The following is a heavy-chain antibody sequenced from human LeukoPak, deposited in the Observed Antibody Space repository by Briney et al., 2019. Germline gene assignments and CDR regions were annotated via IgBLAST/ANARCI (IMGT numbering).Heavy chain of an antibody. D-gene: IGHD3-3*01. Sequence: ASVQVSCKASGYTFTSYAMHWVRQAPGHRLEWMGWINAGNGNTKYSQKLHGRVTITRDTSASTAYMELSSLRSEDTAVYYCARDFGLLRRFLELPPANLAYDYGMDVWGQGTAVTVS. CDR2: INAGNGNT. V-gene: IGHV1-3*01. CDR3: ARDFGLLRRFLELPPANLAYDYGMDV. J-gene: IGHJ6*02. CDR1: GYTFTSYA.